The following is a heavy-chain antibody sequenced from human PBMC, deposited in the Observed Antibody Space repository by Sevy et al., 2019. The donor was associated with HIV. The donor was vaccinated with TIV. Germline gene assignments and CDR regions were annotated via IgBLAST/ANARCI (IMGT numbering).Heavy chain of an antibody. Sequence: GGSLRLSCAASGFTFSSYGMHWVRQAPGKGLEWVAFIRYDGSNKYYADSVKGRFTISRDNSKNTLYLKMNSLRAEDTAGYYCAKKGASKDSGPYYFDYWGQGTLVTVSS. CDR2: IRYDGSNK. J-gene: IGHJ4*02. D-gene: IGHD2-15*01. CDR3: AKKGASKDSGPYYFDY. CDR1: GFTFSSYG. V-gene: IGHV3-30*02.